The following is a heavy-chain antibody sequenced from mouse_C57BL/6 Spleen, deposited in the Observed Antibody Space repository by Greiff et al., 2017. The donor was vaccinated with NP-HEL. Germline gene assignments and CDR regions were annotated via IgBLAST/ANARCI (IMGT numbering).Heavy chain of an antibody. D-gene: IGHD1-1*01. CDR3: TRWGYYYGERTGFAY. J-gene: IGHJ3*01. CDR1: GYTFTDYE. Sequence: QVQLQQSGAELVRPGASVTLSCKASGYTFTDYEMHWVKQTPVHGLEWIGAIDPETGGTAYNQKFKGKAILTADKSSSTAYMELRSLTSEDSAVYYCTRWGYYYGERTGFAYWGQGTLVTVSA. CDR2: IDPETGGT. V-gene: IGHV1-15*01.